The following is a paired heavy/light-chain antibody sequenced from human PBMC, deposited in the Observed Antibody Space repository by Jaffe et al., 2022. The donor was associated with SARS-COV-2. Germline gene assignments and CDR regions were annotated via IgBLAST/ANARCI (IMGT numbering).Light chain of an antibody. Sequence: DIQMTQSPSTLSASVGDRVSITCRASQSVSTWLAWYHQKPGKAPKLLISKASSLESGVPSRFSGSGSGTEFTLTISSLQPDDFATYYCQQYKTYSPGMFGQGTKVEIK. CDR2: KAS. J-gene: IGKJ1*01. CDR3: QQYKTYSPGM. CDR1: QSVSTW. V-gene: IGKV1-5*03.
Heavy chain of an antibody. CDR1: GFTFSTYA. V-gene: IGHV3-23*01. D-gene: IGHD2-2*01. CDR3: AKEKGYAVPPYSFDN. J-gene: IGHJ4*02. Sequence: EVQLLESGGALVQPGGSLRLSCVASGFTFSTYAMSWVRQAPGKGLEWVSTFIGSGDTTYYADSVMGRFTISRDNSKNTLFLQMDSLKVEDTAIYYCAKEKGYAVPPYSFDNWGQGTLVTVSS. CDR2: FIGSGDTT.